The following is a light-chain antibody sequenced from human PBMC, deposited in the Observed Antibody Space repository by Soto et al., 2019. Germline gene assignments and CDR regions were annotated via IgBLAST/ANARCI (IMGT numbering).Light chain of an antibody. V-gene: IGLV2-23*02. CDR1: SSDVGLYNL. CDR2: EVN. J-gene: IGLJ3*02. CDR3: CSYVGSSIVM. Sequence: QSALTQPASVSGSPGQSITISCTGTSSDVGLYNLVSWYQQLPGKAPKLIIYEVNERPSGISDRFSGSKSGNTASLTISGLQDDDEADYYCCSYVGSSIVMFGGGTKLTVL.